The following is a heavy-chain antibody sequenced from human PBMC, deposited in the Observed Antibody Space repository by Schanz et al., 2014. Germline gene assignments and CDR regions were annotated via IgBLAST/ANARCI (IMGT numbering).Heavy chain of an antibody. CDR3: ARGGSVATIAPYTWFDP. D-gene: IGHD5-12*01. J-gene: IGHJ5*02. V-gene: IGHV4-30-2*06. CDR1: GGSISSGGYS. Sequence: LQLQESGSGLMKPSQTLSLTCAVSGGSISSGGYSWNWIRQSPGKGLEWIGYIYYSGNTYYNPSLKSRVTITVDRSKNQFSLKLNFVTAADTAVYYCARGGSVATIAPYTWFDPWGQGTLVTVSS. CDR2: IYYSGNT.